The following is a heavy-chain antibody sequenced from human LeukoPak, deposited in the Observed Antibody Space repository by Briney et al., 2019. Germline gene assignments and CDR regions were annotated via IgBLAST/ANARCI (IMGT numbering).Heavy chain of an antibody. J-gene: IGHJ4*02. D-gene: IGHD6-13*01. CDR3: ARDSAGNDY. CDR1: GFTLSTYW. V-gene: IGHV3-7*01. Sequence: GGSLSLSCEASGFTLSTYWMSWVRQAPGKGLEWVANIKQDGSEKYYVDSVKGRFTISRDNAKNSLYLQMNSLRAEDTAMCYCARDSAGNDYWGQGTLVIVSS. CDR2: IKQDGSEK.